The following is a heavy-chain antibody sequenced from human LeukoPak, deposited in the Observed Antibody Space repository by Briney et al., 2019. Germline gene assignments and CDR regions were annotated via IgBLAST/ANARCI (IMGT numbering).Heavy chain of an antibody. CDR1: GYTFTSYG. V-gene: IGHV1-18*01. D-gene: IGHD2-2*01. Sequence: VASVEVSCKASGYTFTSYGISWVRQAPGQGLEWMGWISAYNGNTNYAQKLQGRVTMTTDTSTSTAYMELRSLRSDDTAVYYCARRLPYCSSTSCHALGNMRFDPWGQGTLVTVSS. CDR3: ARRLPYCSSTSCHALGNMRFDP. J-gene: IGHJ5*02. CDR2: ISAYNGNT.